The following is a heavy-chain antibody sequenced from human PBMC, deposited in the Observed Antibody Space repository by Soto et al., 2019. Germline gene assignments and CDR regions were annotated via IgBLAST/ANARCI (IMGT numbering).Heavy chain of an antibody. CDR2: IYPGDSDT. CDR3: ARLRVRAIFGVVIIPWFDP. J-gene: IGHJ5*02. Sequence: PGESLKISCKGSGYSFTSYWIGWVRQMPGKGLEWMGIIYPGDSDTRYSPSFQGQVTISADKSISTAYLQWSSLKASDTAMYYCARLRVRAIFGVVIIPWFDPWGQGTLVTVSS. D-gene: IGHD3-3*01. CDR1: GYSFTSYW. V-gene: IGHV5-51*01.